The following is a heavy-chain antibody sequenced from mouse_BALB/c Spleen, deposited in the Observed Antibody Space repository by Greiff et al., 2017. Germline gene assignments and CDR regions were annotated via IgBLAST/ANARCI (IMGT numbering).Heavy chain of an antibody. Sequence: GKLVVSGPGLVAPSQSLSITCTVSGFSLTSYGVHWVRQPPGKGLEWLGVIWAGGSTNYNSALMSRLSISKDNSKSQVFLKMNSLQTDDTAMYYCARGDGYYAMDYWGQGTSVTVSS. V-gene: IGHV2-9*02. CDR1: GFSLTSYG. CDR3: ARGDGYYAMDY. D-gene: IGHD2-3*01. J-gene: IGHJ4*01. CDR2: IWAGGST.